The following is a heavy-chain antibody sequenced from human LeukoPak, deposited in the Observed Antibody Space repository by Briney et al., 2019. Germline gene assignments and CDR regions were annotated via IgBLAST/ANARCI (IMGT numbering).Heavy chain of an antibody. Sequence: GGSLRLSCAAYGFTVSSNYMSWVRQAPGKGLEWVSVIYSGGSTYYADSVKGRFTISRDNSKNTLYLQMNSLRAEDTAVYYCARDRQYNWNYGSYWGQGTLVTVSS. J-gene: IGHJ4*02. CDR1: GFTVSSNY. CDR3: ARDRQYNWNYGSY. CDR2: IYSGGST. V-gene: IGHV3-66*02. D-gene: IGHD1-7*01.